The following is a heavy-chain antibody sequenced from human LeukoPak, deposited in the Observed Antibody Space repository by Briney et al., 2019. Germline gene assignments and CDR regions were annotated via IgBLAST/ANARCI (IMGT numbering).Heavy chain of an antibody. V-gene: IGHV4-34*01. Sequence: KPSETLSLTCAVYGGSFSGYYWSWIRQPPGKGLEWIGEINHSGSTNYNPSLKSRVTISVDTSKNQFSLRLSSVTAADTAVYYYARGGERAFDYWGQGTLVTVSS. CDR3: ARGGERAFDY. CDR1: GGSFSGYY. CDR2: INHSGST. J-gene: IGHJ4*02. D-gene: IGHD1-1*01.